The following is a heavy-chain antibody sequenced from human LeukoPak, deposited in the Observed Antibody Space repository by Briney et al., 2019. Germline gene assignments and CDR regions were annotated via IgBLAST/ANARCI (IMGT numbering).Heavy chain of an antibody. CDR3: ARDMDVGFGELVDY. J-gene: IGHJ4*02. Sequence: PGGSLRLSCAASGFTFSSYAMHWVRQAPGKGLEWVAVISYDGSNKYYADSVKGRFTISRDNSKNTLYLQMNSLRAEDTAVYYCARDMDVGFGELVDYWGQGTLVIVSS. D-gene: IGHD3-10*01. CDR1: GFTFSSYA. CDR2: ISYDGSNK. V-gene: IGHV3-30-3*01.